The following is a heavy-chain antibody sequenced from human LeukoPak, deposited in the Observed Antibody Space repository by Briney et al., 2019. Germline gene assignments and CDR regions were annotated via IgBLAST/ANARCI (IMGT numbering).Heavy chain of an antibody. J-gene: IGHJ4*02. CDR3: ASKGTIFGVVQDY. V-gene: IGHV4-30-2*01. Sequence: PSQTLSLTCNVSGGSISSGGYYWSWIRQPPGKGLEWIGYIYHSGSTYYNPSLKSRVTISVDTSKNQFSLKLSSVTAADTAVYYCASKGTIFGVVQDYWGQGTLVTVSS. CDR2: IYHSGST. D-gene: IGHD3-3*01. CDR1: GGSISSGGYY.